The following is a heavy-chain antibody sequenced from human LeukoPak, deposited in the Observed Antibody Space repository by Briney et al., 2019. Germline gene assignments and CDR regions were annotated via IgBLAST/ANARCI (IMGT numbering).Heavy chain of an antibody. CDR2: IYHSGST. CDR1: GYSISSGDY. D-gene: IGHD3-16*01. J-gene: IGHJ6*03. V-gene: IGHV4-38-2*01. Sequence: PSETLSLTCAVSGYSISSGDYWGWIRQPPGKGLEWIGSIYHSGSTYYNPSLKSRVTISVDRSNNQFSLKLSSVTAADTAVYYCARGGYYYYYMDVWGKGTTVTVSS. CDR3: ARGGYYYYYMDV.